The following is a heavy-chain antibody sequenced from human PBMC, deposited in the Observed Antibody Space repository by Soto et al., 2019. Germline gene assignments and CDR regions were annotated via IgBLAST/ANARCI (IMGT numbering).Heavy chain of an antibody. Sequence: GASVKVSCKASGGAFSSYAISWVRQAPGQGLEWMGGIIPIFGTANYAQKFQGRVTITADESTSTAYMELSSLRSEDTAVYYCAKDLFGNYADYFDYWGQGTLVTVSS. CDR2: IIPIFGTA. CDR3: AKDLFGNYADYFDY. D-gene: IGHD4-4*01. CDR1: GGAFSSYA. V-gene: IGHV1-69*13. J-gene: IGHJ4*02.